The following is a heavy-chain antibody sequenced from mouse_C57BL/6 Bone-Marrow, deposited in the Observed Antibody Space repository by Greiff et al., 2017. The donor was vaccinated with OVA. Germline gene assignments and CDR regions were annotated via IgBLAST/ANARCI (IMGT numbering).Heavy chain of an antibody. CDR2: IYPSDSET. Sequence: QVQLQQPGAELVRPGSSVKLSCKASGYTFTSYWMDWVKQRPGQGLEWIGNIYPSDSETHYNQKFTDKATLTVDKSSSTAYMQLSSLTSEDSAVYYCARSYYGSSPYAMDYWGQGTSVTVSS. V-gene: IGHV1-61*01. D-gene: IGHD1-1*01. CDR1: GYTFTSYW. CDR3: ARSYYGSSPYAMDY. J-gene: IGHJ4*01.